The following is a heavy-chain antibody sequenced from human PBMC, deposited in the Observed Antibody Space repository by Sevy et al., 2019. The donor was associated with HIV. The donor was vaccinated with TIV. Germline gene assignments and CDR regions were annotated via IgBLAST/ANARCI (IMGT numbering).Heavy chain of an antibody. D-gene: IGHD6-19*01. J-gene: IGHJ4*02. Sequence: GASVKVSCKASGGTFTTSGISWVRQVPGQGLEWMGGIIPILGTTNYAQRFQYRVTITADESTKTAYMELSSLRSEDTAVYYCARGGGNGWYYFDYWGQATSVTVSS. CDR1: GGTFTTSG. CDR3: ARGGGNGWYYFDY. V-gene: IGHV1-69*13. CDR2: IIPILGTT.